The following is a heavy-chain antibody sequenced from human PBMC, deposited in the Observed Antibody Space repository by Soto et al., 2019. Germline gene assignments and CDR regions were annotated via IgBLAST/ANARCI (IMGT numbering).Heavy chain of an antibody. J-gene: IGHJ4*02. CDR2: ISHNGRNQ. CDR3: ARDPYDESGYYGDYYDY. V-gene: IGHV3-30*04. CDR1: EFSFSRYA. Sequence: QVQLVESGGGMVQPGRSLRLSCEASEFSFSRYAMHWVRQAPGKGPEWVAVISHNGRNQYYTGSVKGRFTISRDNSKNTLYLQMNNLRPEDTAVYYCARDPYDESGYYGDYYDYWGQGTLVTVSS. D-gene: IGHD3-3*01.